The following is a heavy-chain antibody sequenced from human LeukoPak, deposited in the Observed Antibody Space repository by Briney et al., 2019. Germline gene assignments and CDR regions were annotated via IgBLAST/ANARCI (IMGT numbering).Heavy chain of an antibody. CDR2: ISYDGSNK. Sequence: PGGSLRLSCAASGFTFSSYAMHWVRQAPGKGLEWVAVISYDGSNKYYADSVKGRFTISRDNSKNTLYLQMNSLRAEDTAVYYCASDGYDLYFDYWGQGTLVTVSS. V-gene: IGHV3-30-3*01. CDR1: GFTFSSYA. CDR3: ASDGYDLYFDY. D-gene: IGHD5-12*01. J-gene: IGHJ4*02.